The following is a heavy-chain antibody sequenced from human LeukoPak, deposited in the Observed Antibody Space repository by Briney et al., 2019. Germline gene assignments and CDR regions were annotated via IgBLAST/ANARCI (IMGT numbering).Heavy chain of an antibody. CDR2: IWYDGSNK. J-gene: IGHJ6*02. CDR1: GFTFGSYG. D-gene: IGHD6-13*01. V-gene: IGHV3-33*01. Sequence: GGSLRLSCAASGFTFGSYGMHWVRQAPGKGPEWVAVIWYDGSNKYYADSVKGRFTISRDNSKNTLYLQMNSLRAEDTAVYYCARPYSSSWPGNYYYYYGMDVWGQGTTVTVSS. CDR3: ARPYSSSWPGNYYYYYGMDV.